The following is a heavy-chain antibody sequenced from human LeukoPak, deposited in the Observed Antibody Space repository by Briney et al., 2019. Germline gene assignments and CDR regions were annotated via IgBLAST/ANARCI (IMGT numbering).Heavy chain of an antibody. CDR1: GFSLSSYA. CDR2: ISKSGDST. J-gene: IGHJ6*02. CDR3: AKDQARGGYYDSSGYANYYYYYGMDV. V-gene: IGHV3-23*01. Sequence: PGGSLRLSCAASGFSLSSYAMSWVRQAPGKGLEWVSAISKSGDSTFYADSVKGRFTISRDNSKNTLYLQMNSLRAEDTAVYYCAKDQARGGYYDSSGYANYYYYYGMDVWGQGTTVTVSS. D-gene: IGHD3-22*01.